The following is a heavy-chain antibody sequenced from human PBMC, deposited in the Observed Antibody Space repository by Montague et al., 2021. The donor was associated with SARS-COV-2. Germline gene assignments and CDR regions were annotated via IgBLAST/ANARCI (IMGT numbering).Heavy chain of an antibody. J-gene: IGHJ6*02. CDR3: ARDTRITMIVVVQGYGMDV. CDR2: IYYSGST. D-gene: IGHD3-22*01. Sequence: SETLSLTCTVSGGSISSSSYYWGWIRQPPGKGLEWIGSIYYSGSTYYNPCVKSRVTISVDTSKNQFSLKLSSVTAADTAVYYCARDTRITMIVVVQGYGMDVWGQGTTVTVSS. CDR1: GGSISSSSYY. V-gene: IGHV4-39*07.